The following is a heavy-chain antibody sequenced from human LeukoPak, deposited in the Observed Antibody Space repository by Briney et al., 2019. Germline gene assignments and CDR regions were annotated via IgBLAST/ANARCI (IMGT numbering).Heavy chain of an antibody. V-gene: IGHV1-58*01. CDR2: IVVGSGNT. CDR1: GFTFTSSA. D-gene: IGHD6-6*01. CDR3: ARTPARHERGTRDLRNYYYYGMDI. J-gene: IGHJ6*02. Sequence: SVKVSCKASGFTFTSSAVQWVRQARGQRLEWIGWIVVGSGNTNYAQKFQERVTNTRDMSTSTAYMELSSLRSEDTAVYYCARTPARHERGTRDLRNYYYYGMDIWGQGTTVTVSS.